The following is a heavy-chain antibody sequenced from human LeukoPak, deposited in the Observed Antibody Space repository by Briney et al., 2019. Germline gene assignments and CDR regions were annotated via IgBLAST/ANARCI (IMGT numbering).Heavy chain of an antibody. CDR3: ATGISMVRGPLM. CDR2: ISSSSSYI. V-gene: IGHV3-21*01. J-gene: IGHJ4*02. Sequence: PGGSLRLSCAASGFTFSSYSMNWVRQAPGKGLEWVSSISSSSSYIYYADSVKGRFTISRDNAKNSLYLQMNSLRAEDTAVYYCATGISMVRGPLMWGQGTLVTVSS. D-gene: IGHD3-10*01. CDR1: GFTFSSYS.